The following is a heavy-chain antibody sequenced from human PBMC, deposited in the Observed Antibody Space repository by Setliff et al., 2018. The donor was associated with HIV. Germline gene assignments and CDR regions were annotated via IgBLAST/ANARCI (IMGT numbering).Heavy chain of an antibody. CDR1: GYTFTSYY. D-gene: IGHD2-15*01. J-gene: IGHJ4*02. CDR3: ARVYCSISTCDDEYFFDY. Sequence: ASVKVSCKASGYTFTSYYIHWLCQVPGQGLEWMGVMNPNGRSTDFAQKFQGRLSLTTDTSTNTVYLELNSLRSDDTAVYYCARVYCSISTCDDEYFFDYWGQGTLVTVSS. V-gene: IGHV1-46*01. CDR2: MNPNGRST.